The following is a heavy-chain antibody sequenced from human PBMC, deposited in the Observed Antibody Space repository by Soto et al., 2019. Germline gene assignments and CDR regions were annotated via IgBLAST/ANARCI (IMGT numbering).Heavy chain of an antibody. V-gene: IGHV2-5*02. CDR2: VYRGDDK. D-gene: IGHD3-22*01. J-gene: IGHJ4*01. CDR1: GFSLSTSGVG. Sequence: QITLKEPGPPLVKPTQTLTLTCTFSGFSLSTSGVGVGWMRKPPGKALEWLALVYRGDDKRYSPSLKSRRTICKDTSKIQLVLTMTNMDPVDTATYYCLHSPYDSSGVYYFGYWVHETLVTVSS. CDR3: LHSPYDSSGVYYFGY.